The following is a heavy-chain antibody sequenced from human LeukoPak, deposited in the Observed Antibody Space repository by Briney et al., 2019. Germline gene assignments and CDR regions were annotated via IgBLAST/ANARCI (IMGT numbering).Heavy chain of an antibody. J-gene: IGHJ3*02. Sequence: SETLSLTCTVSGGSVSSSSYYWSWIRQSPGKGLEYIGDIYYSGSTNYNPSLKSRVTISLDTSENQFSLNLNSVTAADTAVYYCARTYGSGSWRGIFDIWGLGTMVTVSS. CDR3: ARTYGSGSWRGIFDI. D-gene: IGHD3-10*01. CDR1: GGSVSSSSYY. V-gene: IGHV4-61*01. CDR2: IYYSGST.